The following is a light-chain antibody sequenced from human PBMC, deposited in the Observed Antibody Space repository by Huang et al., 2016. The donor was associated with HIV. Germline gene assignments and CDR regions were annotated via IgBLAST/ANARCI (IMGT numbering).Light chain of an antibody. V-gene: IGKV4-1*01. CDR1: QSVFYNSNNKNY. CDR3: QQYFNSPRT. Sequence: DIVMTQSPDSLSVSLGERAPINCKSSQSVFYNSNNKNYLAWYQQKPGQPPKLLIFWASTRESGVPDRFTGGGSGTDFTLTIRSLQAEDVAVYYCQQYFNSPRTFGQGTKLEI. J-gene: IGKJ2*01. CDR2: WAS.